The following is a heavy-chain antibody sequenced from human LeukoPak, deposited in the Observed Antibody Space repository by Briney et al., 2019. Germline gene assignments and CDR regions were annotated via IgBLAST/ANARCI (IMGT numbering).Heavy chain of an antibody. J-gene: IGHJ4*02. CDR2: ISRSGENV. V-gene: IGHV3-48*04. CDR3: AKEYSSGWYVGSHFDY. D-gene: IGHD6-19*01. CDR1: GFTLSSYS. Sequence: GSLRLSCVVSGFTLSSYSMNWVRQPPGKGLECVAHISRSGENVQYADSVKGRFTISRDITKNSLYLQMNSLRAEDTAVYYCAKEYSSGWYVGSHFDYWGQGTLVTVSS.